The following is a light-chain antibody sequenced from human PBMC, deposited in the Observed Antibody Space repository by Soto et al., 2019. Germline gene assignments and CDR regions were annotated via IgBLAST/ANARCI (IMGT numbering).Light chain of an antibody. CDR2: GAS. J-gene: IGKJ5*01. CDR1: QSVSSSY. CDR3: QQYGSSPIT. Sequence: EIVLTQSPGTLSLSPGERATLSCRASQSVSSSYLGWYQQKPGQTPRLLIFGASSRATGIPDRFSGSGSGTDFALTISRLEPEDFAVYYCQQYGSSPITFGHGTRLEI. V-gene: IGKV3-20*01.